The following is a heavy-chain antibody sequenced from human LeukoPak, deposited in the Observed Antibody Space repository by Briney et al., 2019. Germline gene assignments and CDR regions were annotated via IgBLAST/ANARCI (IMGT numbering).Heavy chain of an antibody. CDR3: ARVRWGAFEY. J-gene: IGHJ4*02. CDR2: IYSGGST. Sequence: GGSLRLSCAASGFTVSSNYMSWVRQAPGKGLEWVTIIYSGGSTYYADSVKGRFTISRHNSKNTLYLQMNSLRAEDTAVYYCARVRWGAFEYWGQGTLVPVSS. CDR1: GFTVSSNY. V-gene: IGHV3-53*04. D-gene: IGHD1-26*01.